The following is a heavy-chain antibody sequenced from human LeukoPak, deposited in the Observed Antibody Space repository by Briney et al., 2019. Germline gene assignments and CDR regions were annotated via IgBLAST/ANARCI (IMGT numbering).Heavy chain of an antibody. J-gene: IGHJ4*02. Sequence: GESPKISCKGSGYSFTSYWIGWVRQKPGKGLEWMGIIYPGDSDTRYSPSFQGQVTISADKSISTAHLQWSSLKASDTAMYYCAASSSGWYGGVDYWGQGTLVTVSS. CDR3: AASSSGWYGGVDY. CDR2: IYPGDSDT. CDR1: GYSFTSYW. D-gene: IGHD6-19*01. V-gene: IGHV5-51*01.